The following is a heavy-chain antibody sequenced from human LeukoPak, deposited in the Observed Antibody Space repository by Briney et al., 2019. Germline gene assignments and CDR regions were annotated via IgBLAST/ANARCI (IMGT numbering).Heavy chain of an antibody. J-gene: IGHJ3*02. CDR2: ISYDGSNK. CDR3: ARDVYGGGDDAFDI. D-gene: IGHD4-23*01. CDR1: GFTFSSYA. V-gene: IGHV3-30-3*01. Sequence: GGSLRLSCAASGFTFSSYAMHWVRQAPGKGLEWVAVISYDGSNKYYADSVKGRFTISRDNSKNTLYLQMNSLRAEDTAVYYCARDVYGGGDDAFDIWGQGTMVTVSS.